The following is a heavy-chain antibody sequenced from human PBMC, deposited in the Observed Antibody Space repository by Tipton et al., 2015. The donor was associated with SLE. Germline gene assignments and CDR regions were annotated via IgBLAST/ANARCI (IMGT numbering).Heavy chain of an antibody. V-gene: IGHV4-34*01. J-gene: IGHJ4*02. CDR1: GGSFSGYY. CDR2: INHSGST. CDR3: ARAPLGSVPLGY. D-gene: IGHD3-16*01. Sequence: TLSLTCAVYGGSFSGYYWSWIRQPPGKGLEWIGEINHSGSTNYNPSLKSRVTISVDTSKNQFSLKLSSVTAADTAVYYCARAPLGSVPLGYWGQGTLVAVSS.